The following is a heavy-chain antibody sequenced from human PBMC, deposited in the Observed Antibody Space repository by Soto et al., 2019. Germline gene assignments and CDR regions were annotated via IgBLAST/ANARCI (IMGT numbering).Heavy chain of an antibody. V-gene: IGHV3-33*08. J-gene: IGHJ6*02. Sequence: GGAPGISRASSWVTLYISVIPLGRPGPGKRLEWVEVVDYDGTKKYYADSVRGRFTISRDNSENILYLQMNSLRPDDTAVYFCARETSYDVWSGPQTMDVWCQGTTVTVSS. CDR3: ARETSYDVWSGPQTMDV. CDR1: WVTLYISV. D-gene: IGHD3-3*01. CDR2: VDYDGTKK.